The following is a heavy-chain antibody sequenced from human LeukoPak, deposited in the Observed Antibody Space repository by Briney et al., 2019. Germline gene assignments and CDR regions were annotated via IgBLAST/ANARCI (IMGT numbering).Heavy chain of an antibody. CDR2: ISGDGGST. V-gene: IGHV3-43*02. D-gene: IGHD6-19*01. CDR3: AKDIKGYSGGRYFDY. J-gene: IGHJ4*02. CDR1: GFPFDDYA. Sequence: GGSLRLSCAASGFPFDDYAMHWVRQTPGKGLEWVSFISGDGGSTYYADSVRGRFTISRDNSKNSLYLQMNSLRTEDTALYYCAKDIKGYSGGRYFDYWGQGTLVTVSS.